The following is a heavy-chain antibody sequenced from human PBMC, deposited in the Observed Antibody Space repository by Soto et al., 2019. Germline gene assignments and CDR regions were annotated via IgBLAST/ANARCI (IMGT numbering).Heavy chain of an antibody. CDR2: VSNSGGYR. J-gene: IGHJ4*02. CDR1: GFTFNNYA. V-gene: IGHV3-21*01. Sequence: PGGSLRLSCAASGFTFNNYAMNWVRQAPGKGLEWVSSVSNSGGYREYADSVRGRFTVSRDNSKNSLYLQMNSLRAEDTSVYYCARMQTTDYWGQGTLVTVSS. CDR3: ARMQTTDY. D-gene: IGHD4-4*01.